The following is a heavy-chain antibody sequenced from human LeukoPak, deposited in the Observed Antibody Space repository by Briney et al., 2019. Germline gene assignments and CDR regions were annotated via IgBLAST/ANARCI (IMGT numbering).Heavy chain of an antibody. D-gene: IGHD5-18*01. J-gene: IGHJ4*02. CDR2: ISSGSSYI. CDR3: ARYRGYSYGPFDY. Sequence: GGSLRLSCAASGFTFSSYSMNWVRQAPGKGLEWVSSISSGSSYIYYADSVKGRFTISRDNAKNSLYLQMNSLRAEDTAVYYCARYRGYSYGPFDYWGQGTLVTVSS. CDR1: GFTFSSYS. V-gene: IGHV3-21*01.